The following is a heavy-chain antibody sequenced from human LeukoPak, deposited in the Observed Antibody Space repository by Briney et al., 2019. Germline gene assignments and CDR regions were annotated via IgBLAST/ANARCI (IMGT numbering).Heavy chain of an antibody. J-gene: IGHJ6*02. D-gene: IGHD2-2*01. Sequence: PGGSLRLSCAASGFTFSSYAMSWVRQAPGKGLEWVSAISGSGGSTYYADSVKGRFTISRDNSKNTLYLQMNSLRAEDTAVYYCAKDRLRTVIRSMVVVPAAYYYYGMDVWGHGTTFTVS. CDR3: AKDRLRTVIRSMVVVPAAYYYYGMDV. CDR1: GFTFSSYA. CDR2: ISGSGGST. V-gene: IGHV3-23*01.